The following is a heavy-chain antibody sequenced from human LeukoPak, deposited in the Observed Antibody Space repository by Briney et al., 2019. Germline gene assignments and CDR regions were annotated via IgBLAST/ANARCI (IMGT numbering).Heavy chain of an antibody. CDR3: AKGIAAGLDV. V-gene: IGHV3-7*03. J-gene: IGHJ6*04. D-gene: IGHD6-13*01. CDR1: GFTFSSYW. CDR2: IKQDGSEK. Sequence: GGSLRLSCAASGFTFSSYWMSWVRQAPGKGLEWVANIKQDGSEKYYVDSVKGRFTISRDNSKNSLYLQMNSLRTEDTALYYCAKGIAAGLDVWGKGTTVTVSS.